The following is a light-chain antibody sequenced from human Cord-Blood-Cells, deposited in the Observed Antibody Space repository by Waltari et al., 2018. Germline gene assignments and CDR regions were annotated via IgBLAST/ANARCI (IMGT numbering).Light chain of an antibody. J-gene: IGLJ2*01. V-gene: IGLV2-14*01. Sequence: QSALTQPASLSRSPGESITIPCTGTTSDVGGYNYFSSYQQHPGKAPKLMIYDVSNRPSGVSNRFSGSKSGNTASLTISGLQAEDEADYYCSSYTSSSTLGVVFGGGTKLTVL. CDR1: TSDVGGYNY. CDR2: DVS. CDR3: SSYTSSSTLGVV.